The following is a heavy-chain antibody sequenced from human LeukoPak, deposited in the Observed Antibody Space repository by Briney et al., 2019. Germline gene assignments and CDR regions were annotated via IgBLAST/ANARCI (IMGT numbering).Heavy chain of an antibody. J-gene: IGHJ4*02. V-gene: IGHV3-48*01. CDR3: ARDADMVATMFDY. CDR1: GFPFSDYN. CDR2: ISSSSNTI. D-gene: IGHD5-12*01. Sequence: GGSLRLSCVASGFPFSDYNVHWVRQAPGKGLEWISYISSSSNTIYYGDSVKGRFIVSRDNAQNSLYLQMNSLRAEDTAVYYCARDADMVATMFDYWGQGTLVTVSS.